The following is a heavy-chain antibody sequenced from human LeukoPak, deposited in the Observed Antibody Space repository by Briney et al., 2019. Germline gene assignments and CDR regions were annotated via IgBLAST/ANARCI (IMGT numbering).Heavy chain of an antibody. J-gene: IGHJ4*02. Sequence: GGSLRLSCAASGFTFDDYGMSWFRQAPGKGLEWVSGINWNGGSTGYADSVKGRFNISRDNAKNSLYLQMNSLRAEDTALYYCASYYYDSSGSSFDYWGQGTLVTVSS. CDR3: ASYYYDSSGSSFDY. D-gene: IGHD3-22*01. CDR2: INWNGGST. CDR1: GFTFDDYG. V-gene: IGHV3-20*04.